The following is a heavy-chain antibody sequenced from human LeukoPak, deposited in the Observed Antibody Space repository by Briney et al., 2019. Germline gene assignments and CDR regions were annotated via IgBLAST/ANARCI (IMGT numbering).Heavy chain of an antibody. D-gene: IGHD2-2*01. Sequence: SETLSLTCTVSGGSISSSSYYWGWIRQPPGKGLEWIGSIYYSGSTYYNPSLKSRVNISVDTSKNQFSLQLTSVTAADTAVYYCARQLYCSSTSCWGSAFDIWGQGTMVTVSS. CDR1: GGSISSSSYY. CDR2: IYYSGST. J-gene: IGHJ3*02. CDR3: ARQLYCSSTSCWGSAFDI. V-gene: IGHV4-39*01.